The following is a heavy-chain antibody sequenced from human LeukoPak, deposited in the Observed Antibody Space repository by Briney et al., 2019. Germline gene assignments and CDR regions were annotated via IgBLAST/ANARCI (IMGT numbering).Heavy chain of an antibody. J-gene: IGHJ3*02. Sequence: GGSLRLSCTATGFTFSSYAMTWVGQTPEKGLEWVSAISGRSSSRYFADSVRGRFTISRDNSNNTLHLQMSSLRAEDTAVYFRCRTRPVGRGPPPIDAFDIWGRGTLVTVSS. CDR2: ISGRSSSR. V-gene: IGHV3-23*01. CDR1: GFTFSSYA. CDR3: CRTRPVGRGPPPIDAFDI. D-gene: IGHD3-10*01.